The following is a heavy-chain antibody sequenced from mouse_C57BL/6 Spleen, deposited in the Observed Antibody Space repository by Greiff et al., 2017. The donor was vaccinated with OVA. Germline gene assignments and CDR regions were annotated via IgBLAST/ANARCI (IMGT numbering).Heavy chain of an antibody. D-gene: IGHD2-4*01. J-gene: IGHJ3*01. CDR3: ARGGWDYDYGPWFAY. CDR2: IDPETGGT. Sequence: QVQLQQSGAELVRPGASVTLSCKASGYTFTDYEMHWVKQTPVHGLEWIGAIDPETGGTAYNQKFKGKAILTADKSSSTAYMELRSLTSEDSAVYYCARGGWDYDYGPWFAYWGQGTLVTVSA. V-gene: IGHV1-15*01. CDR1: GYTFTDYE.